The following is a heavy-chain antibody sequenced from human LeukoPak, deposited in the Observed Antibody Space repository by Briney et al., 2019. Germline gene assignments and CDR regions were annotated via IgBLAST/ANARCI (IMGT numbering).Heavy chain of an antibody. D-gene: IGHD3/OR15-3a*01. V-gene: IGHV3-7*01. CDR1: GFIISTFW. CDR2: IKKDGTET. J-gene: IGHJ4*02. Sequence: GGSLRLSCAASGFIISTFWMSWVRQAPGKGLEWVAHIKKDGTETYYVDSVKGRFTISRDNAKNSLYLRVNSLTAEDTAVYYGARALDNFYYFDLWGQGTLVTVSS. CDR3: ARALDNFYYFDL.